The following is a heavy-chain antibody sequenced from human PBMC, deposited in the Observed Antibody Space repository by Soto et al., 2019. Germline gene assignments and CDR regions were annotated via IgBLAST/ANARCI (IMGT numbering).Heavy chain of an antibody. D-gene: IGHD3-22*01. J-gene: IGHJ5*02. CDR1: GGSISSGGYS. Sequence: PSETLSLTCAVSGGSISSGGYSWSWIRQPPGKGLEWIGYIYHSGSTYYNPSLKSRVTISVDRSKNQFSLKLSSVTAADTAVYYCARASTYYYDSSGYSPYNWFDPWGQGTLVTVSS. CDR2: IYHSGST. V-gene: IGHV4-30-2*01. CDR3: ARASTYYYDSSGYSPYNWFDP.